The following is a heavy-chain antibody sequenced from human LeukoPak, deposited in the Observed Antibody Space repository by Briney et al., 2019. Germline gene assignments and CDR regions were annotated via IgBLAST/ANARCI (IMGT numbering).Heavy chain of an antibody. CDR2: ISYDGSNK. CDR1: GFTFSSYS. Sequence: GGSLRLSCAASGFTFSSYSMHWVRQAPGKGLEWVAVISYDGSNKYYADSVKGRFTISRDNSKNTLYLQMNSLRAEDTAVYYCAKALFPPGYSYGYYYYYYGMDVWGQGTTVTVSS. J-gene: IGHJ6*02. D-gene: IGHD5-18*01. CDR3: AKALFPPGYSYGYYYYYYGMDV. V-gene: IGHV3-30*18.